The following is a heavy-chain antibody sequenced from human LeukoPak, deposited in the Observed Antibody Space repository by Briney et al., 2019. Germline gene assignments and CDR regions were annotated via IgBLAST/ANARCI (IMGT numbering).Heavy chain of an antibody. Sequence: PGGSLRLSCAASGFTFSSYAMSWVRQAPGKGLEWVSTIFTSAGRTNYADSVKGRFTISRDNSKNTVYLQMNSLRAEDTALYYCAKCRGTSCLLFDYWGQGTLVTVSS. D-gene: IGHD2-2*01. V-gene: IGHV3-23*01. CDR1: GFTFSSYA. CDR3: AKCRGTSCLLFDY. CDR2: IFTSAGRT. J-gene: IGHJ4*02.